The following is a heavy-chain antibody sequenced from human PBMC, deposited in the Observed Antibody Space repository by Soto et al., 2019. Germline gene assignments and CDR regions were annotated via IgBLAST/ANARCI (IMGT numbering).Heavy chain of an antibody. CDR2: IYYSGST. V-gene: IGHV4-31*03. Sequence: ARCHTCTVSGVSIRSGANHGCWLRQQQEKGLEWIGYIYYSGSTYYNPSLKSRVTISVDTSKNQFSLKLSSVTAADTAVYYCARSGADPDCWSGYSRYGMDVWGQGTTVT. J-gene: IGHJ6*02. CDR1: GVSIRSGANH. D-gene: IGHD3-3*01. CDR3: ARSGADPDCWSGYSRYGMDV.